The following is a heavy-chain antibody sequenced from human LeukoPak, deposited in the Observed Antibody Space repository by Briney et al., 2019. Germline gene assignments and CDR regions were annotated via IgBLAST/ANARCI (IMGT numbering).Heavy chain of an antibody. CDR3: AKAQLPYCSGGSRFDAFDM. J-gene: IGHJ3*02. Sequence: GGSLRLSCAASGFTFSNAWMSWVRQAPGKGLEWVGRIKSKTDGGTTDYAAPVKGRFTISRDDSKNTLYLQMNSLRAEDTALYYCAKAQLPYCSGGSRFDAFDMWGQGTMVTVSS. D-gene: IGHD2-15*01. V-gene: IGHV3-15*01. CDR1: GFTFSNAW. CDR2: IKSKTDGGTT.